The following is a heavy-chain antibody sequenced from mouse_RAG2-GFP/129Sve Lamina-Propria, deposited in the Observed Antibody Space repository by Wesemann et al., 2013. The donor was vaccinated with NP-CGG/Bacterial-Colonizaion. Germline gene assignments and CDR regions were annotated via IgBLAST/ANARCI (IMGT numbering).Heavy chain of an antibody. V-gene: IGHV3-6*01. CDR1: GYSITSGYY. D-gene: IGHD3-2*02. CDR2: ISYDGSN. J-gene: IGHJ2*01. Sequence: DVQLQESGPGLVKPSQSLSLTCSVTGYSITSGYYWNWIRQFPGNKLEWMGYISYDGSNNYNPSLKNRISITRDTSKNQFFLKLNSVTTEDTATYYCASHRQLRPDYFDYWGQGTTLTVSS. CDR3: ASHRQLRPDYFDY.